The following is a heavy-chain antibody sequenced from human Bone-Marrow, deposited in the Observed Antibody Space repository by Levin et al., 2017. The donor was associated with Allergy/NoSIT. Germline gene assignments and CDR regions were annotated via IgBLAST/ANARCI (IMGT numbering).Heavy chain of an antibody. D-gene: IGHD3-10*02. CDR1: GGSISSGGYY. V-gene: IGHV4-31*03. J-gene: IGHJ5*02. CDR2: IYYSGST. Sequence: SCTVSGGSISSGGYYWSWIRQHPGKGLEWIGYIYYSGSTYYNPSLKSRVTISVDTSKNQFSLKLSSVTAADTAVYYCARLFGTTPSAWFDPWGQGTLVTVSS. CDR3: ARLFGTTPSAWFDP.